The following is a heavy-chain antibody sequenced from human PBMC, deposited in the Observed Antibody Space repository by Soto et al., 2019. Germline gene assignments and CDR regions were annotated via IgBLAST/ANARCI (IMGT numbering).Heavy chain of an antibody. D-gene: IGHD5-12*01. V-gene: IGHV4-61*01. CDR3: ARRRGYSGYDT. CDR1: GGSISSSSYY. J-gene: IGHJ5*02. CDR2: IYYSGST. Sequence: PSETLSLTCTVSGGSISSSSYYWSWIRQPPGKGLEWIGYIYYSGSTNYNPSLKSRVTISVDTSKNQFSLKLSSVTAADTAVYYCARRRGYSGYDTWGQGTLVTVSS.